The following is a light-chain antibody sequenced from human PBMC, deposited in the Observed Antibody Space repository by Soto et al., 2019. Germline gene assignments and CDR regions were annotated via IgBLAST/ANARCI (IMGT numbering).Light chain of an antibody. CDR1: SGHSSYA. V-gene: IGLV4-69*01. CDR3: QTWGTGIHVV. CDR2: LNSDGSH. J-gene: IGLJ2*01. Sequence: QLVLTQSPSASASLGASVKLTCTLSSGHSSYAIAWHQQQPEKGPRYLMKLNSDGSHSKGDGIPDRFSGSSSGAERYLTSSSLQSEDEADYYCQTWGTGIHVVFGGGTKLTAL.